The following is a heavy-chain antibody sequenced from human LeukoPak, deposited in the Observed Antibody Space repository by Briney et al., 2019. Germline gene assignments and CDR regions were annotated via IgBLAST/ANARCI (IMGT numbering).Heavy chain of an antibody. D-gene: IGHD1-26*01. J-gene: IGHJ4*02. CDR2: ITRSRGHI. Sequence: GGSLRLSCAASGFSFSNYGITWVRQAPGKGLEWVSDITRSRGHIYYADSVNGRFTIHGDESKKEVYLQMNSLRADDTAVYYCARGAIVGTVYYFDSWGQGTMVSDSS. CDR1: GFSFSNYG. CDR3: ARGAIVGTVYYFDS. V-gene: IGHV3-21*01.